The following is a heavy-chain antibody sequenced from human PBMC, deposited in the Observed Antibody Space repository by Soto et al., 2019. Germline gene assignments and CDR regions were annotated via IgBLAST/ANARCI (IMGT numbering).Heavy chain of an antibody. CDR2: ISYDGSNK. D-gene: IGHD6-19*01. CDR1: GFTFSSYG. J-gene: IGHJ4*02. V-gene: IGHV3-30*18. CDR3: AKGGLKQWSVKGVDY. Sequence: GGSLRLSCAASGFTFSSYGMHWVRQAPGKGLEWVAVISYDGSNKYYADSVKGRVTISRDNSKNTLYLQMNSLRAEDTAVYYCAKGGLKQWSVKGVDYWGQGTLVTVPS.